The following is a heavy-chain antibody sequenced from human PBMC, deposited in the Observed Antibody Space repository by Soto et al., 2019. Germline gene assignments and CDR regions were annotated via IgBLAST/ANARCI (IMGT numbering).Heavy chain of an antibody. Sequence: XESLKISCKGSGYSFTGYWISWVRQMPGKGLEWMGRIDPSDSYTNYSPSFQGHVTISADKSISTAYLQWSSLKASDTAMYYCARQKHNVDTVDFDYWGQGTLVTVSS. V-gene: IGHV5-10-1*01. D-gene: IGHD5-18*01. CDR1: GYSFTGYW. J-gene: IGHJ4*02. CDR3: ARQKHNVDTVDFDY. CDR2: IDPSDSYT.